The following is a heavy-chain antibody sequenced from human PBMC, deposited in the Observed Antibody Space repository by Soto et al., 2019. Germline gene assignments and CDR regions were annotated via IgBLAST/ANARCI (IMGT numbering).Heavy chain of an antibody. CDR3: ARQIYDSDTGPNFQYYFDS. D-gene: IGHD3-22*01. CDR2: VDQDGGET. V-gene: IGHV3-7*03. Sequence: GGSLRLSCGASGFTFSHYWMSWVRQAPGKGLEWVAFVDQDGGETHYADSVKGRFTLSRDNAKSSVFLEMKSLRASDTAMYYCARQIYDSDTGPNFQYYFDSWGQGTPVAVSS. CDR1: GFTFSHYW. J-gene: IGHJ4*02.